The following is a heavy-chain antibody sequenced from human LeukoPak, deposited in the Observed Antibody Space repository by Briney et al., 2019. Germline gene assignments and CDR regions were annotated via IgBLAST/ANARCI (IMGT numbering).Heavy chain of an antibody. CDR1: GYSFTSYW. Sequence: GESLKISCKGSGYSFTSYWIGWVRQMPGKGLEWMGIIYPGDSDTRYSPSFQGQVTTSADKSISTAYLQWSSLKASDTAMYYCARRGYCSGGSCYFDAFDIWGQGTMVTVSS. CDR2: IYPGDSDT. CDR3: ARRGYCSGGSCYFDAFDI. V-gene: IGHV5-51*01. J-gene: IGHJ3*02. D-gene: IGHD2-15*01.